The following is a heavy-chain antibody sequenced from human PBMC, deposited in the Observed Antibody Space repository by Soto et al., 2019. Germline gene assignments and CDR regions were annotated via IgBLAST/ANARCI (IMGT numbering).Heavy chain of an antibody. V-gene: IGHV3-13*01. CDR1: VFTFSSYD. CDR3: ARDHPGYYYGIDV. CDR2: IGTSGGT. Sequence: GGSLRLSCASSVFTFSSYDMHWVRQATGKGLEWVSAIGTSGGTYYSASLKSRLTISKENAKNSLYMKMNSVGAGDTAVYYSARDHPGYYYGIDVWGQGTMVTVSS. J-gene: IGHJ6*02.